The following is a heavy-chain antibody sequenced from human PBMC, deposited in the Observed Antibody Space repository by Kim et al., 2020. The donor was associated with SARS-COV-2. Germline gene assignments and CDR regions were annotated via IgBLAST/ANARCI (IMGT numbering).Heavy chain of an antibody. J-gene: IGHJ5*02. Sequence: ASVKVSCKASGYTFTSYAMNWVRQAPGQGLEWMGWINTNTGNPTYAQGFTGRFVFSLDTSVSTAYLQISSLKAEDTAVYYCARAVLGITMVRGVIITGGGYGPWGQGTLVTVSS. D-gene: IGHD3-10*01. CDR1: GYTFTSYA. CDR3: ARAVLGITMVRGVIITGGGYGP. CDR2: INTNTGNP. V-gene: IGHV7-4-1*02.